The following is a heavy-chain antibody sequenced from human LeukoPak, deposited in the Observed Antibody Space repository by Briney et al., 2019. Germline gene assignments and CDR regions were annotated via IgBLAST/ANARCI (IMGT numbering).Heavy chain of an antibody. J-gene: IGHJ4*02. Sequence: ASVKVSCKASGYTFTSYYMHWVRQAPGQGLEWMGGIIPIFGTANYAQKFQGRVTITADESTSTAYMELSSLRSEDTAVYYCARGRGFLTIFGVVRTYFDYWGQGTLVTVSS. CDR3: ARGRGFLTIFGVVRTYFDY. CDR1: GYTFTSYY. D-gene: IGHD3-3*01. V-gene: IGHV1-69*13. CDR2: IIPIFGTA.